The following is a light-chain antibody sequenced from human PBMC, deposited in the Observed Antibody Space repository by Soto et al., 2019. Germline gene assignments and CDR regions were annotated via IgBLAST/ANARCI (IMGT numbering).Light chain of an antibody. J-gene: IGLJ2*01. CDR2: GNT. CDR3: QSYDSSLTVV. Sequence: QAVVTQPPSVSGAPGQRVTISCTGSSSNIGAGYDVHWYQQFPGTTPKFLIYGNTNRPSGVPDRFSASKSGTSASLDITGLQAEDEAEYSCQSYDSSLTVVFGGGTQLTVL. V-gene: IGLV1-40*01. CDR1: SSNIGAGYD.